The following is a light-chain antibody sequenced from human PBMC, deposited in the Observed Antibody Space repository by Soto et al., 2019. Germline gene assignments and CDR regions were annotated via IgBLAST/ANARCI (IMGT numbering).Light chain of an antibody. CDR1: QSVNSF. J-gene: IGKJ2*01. CDR3: QQRDNWPT. CDR2: DAS. Sequence: EIVLTQSPDTLSLSPGERATLSCRASQSVNSFLAWYQQKPGQAPRLLIYDASNRATGIPARFSGSGSGTDFTLTISSLEPEDFAVYYCQQRDNWPTFGQGTKLEIK. V-gene: IGKV3-11*01.